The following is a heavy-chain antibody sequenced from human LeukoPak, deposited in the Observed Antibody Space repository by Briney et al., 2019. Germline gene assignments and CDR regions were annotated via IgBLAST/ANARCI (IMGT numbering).Heavy chain of an antibody. D-gene: IGHD3-3*01. CDR3: AREGEWYDY. Sequence: GGSLRLSCAASGFTLSSYSLNWVRQAPGKGLEWVSYISSSGSTIYYADSVKGRFTISRDNAKNSLYLQMNSLRAEDTAVYYCAREGEWYDYWGQGTLVTVSS. J-gene: IGHJ4*02. V-gene: IGHV3-48*04. CDR2: ISSSGSTI. CDR1: GFTLSSYS.